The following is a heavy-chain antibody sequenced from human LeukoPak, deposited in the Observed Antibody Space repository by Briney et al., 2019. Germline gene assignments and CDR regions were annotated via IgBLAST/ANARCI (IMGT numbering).Heavy chain of an antibody. CDR3: ARDVGLGCSSTNCMGY. J-gene: IGHJ4*02. D-gene: IGHD2-2*01. V-gene: IGHV4-59*01. CDR1: RGSISSYY. CDR2: IYYNGAT. Sequence: PSETLSLTCTVSRGSISSYYWSWIRQPPGKGLEWIGYIYYNGATNYNPSLKSRVTISLDTSQNQFSLKLRSVTAADTALYYCARDVGLGCSSTNCMGYWGQGTLVTVSS.